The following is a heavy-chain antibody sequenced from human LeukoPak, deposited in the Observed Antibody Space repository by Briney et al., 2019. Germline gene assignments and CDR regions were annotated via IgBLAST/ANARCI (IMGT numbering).Heavy chain of an antibody. CDR3: ARASMTTVTAFDY. V-gene: IGHV5-51*01. J-gene: IGHJ4*02. Sequence: GESLKISCKGSGYSFTSYWIGWVRQMPGKGLEWMGIIYPGDSDTRYSPSFQGQVTISADKSITTAYLQWSSLKTSDTAMYYCARASMTTVTAFDYWDQGTLVTVSS. CDR2: IYPGDSDT. D-gene: IGHD4-17*01. CDR1: GYSFTSYW.